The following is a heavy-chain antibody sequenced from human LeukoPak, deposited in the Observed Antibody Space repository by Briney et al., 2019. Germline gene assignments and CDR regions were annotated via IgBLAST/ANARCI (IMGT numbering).Heavy chain of an antibody. CDR3: VTAVVTPGRFDY. V-gene: IGHV4-34*01. CDR1: GGSFSGYY. Sequence: PSETLSLTCAVYGGSFSGYYWSWIRQPPGKGLEWSGEINHSGSTNYNPSLKSRVTISVDTSKNQFSLKLSSVTAADTAVYYCVTAVVTPGRFDYWGQGTLVTVSS. J-gene: IGHJ4*02. CDR2: INHSGST. D-gene: IGHD3-10*01.